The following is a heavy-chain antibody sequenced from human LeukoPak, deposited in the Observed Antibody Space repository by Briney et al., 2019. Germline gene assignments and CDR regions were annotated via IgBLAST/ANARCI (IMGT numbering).Heavy chain of an antibody. Sequence: GGSLRLSCAASGFTVSSNYMSWVRQAPGKGLEWVSVIFSGGSTYYADTVKGRFTISRDNYKNTLFLQMTSLRAEDTAVYYCARETTNWAYFDYWGQGALVTVSS. CDR1: GFTVSSNY. CDR3: ARETTNWAYFDY. V-gene: IGHV3-53*01. D-gene: IGHD7-27*01. J-gene: IGHJ4*02. CDR2: IFSGGST.